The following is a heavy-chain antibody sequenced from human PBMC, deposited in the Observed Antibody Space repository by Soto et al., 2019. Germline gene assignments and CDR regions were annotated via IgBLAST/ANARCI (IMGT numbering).Heavy chain of an antibody. CDR1: GFTFSSYW. CDR2: IKQDGSEK. CDR3: ARVSNWVAVAGIDY. J-gene: IGHJ4*02. V-gene: IGHV3-7*05. Sequence: PGGSLRLSCAASGFTFSSYWMSWVRQAPGKGLEWVANIKQDGSEKYYVDSVKGRFTISRDNAKNSLYLQMNSLRAEDTAVYYCARVSNWVAVAGIDYWGQGTLVTVSS. D-gene: IGHD6-19*01.